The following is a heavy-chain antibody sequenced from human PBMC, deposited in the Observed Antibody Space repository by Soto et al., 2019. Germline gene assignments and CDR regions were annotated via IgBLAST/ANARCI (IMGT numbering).Heavy chain of an antibody. Sequence: QVQLQESGPGLVEPSGTLSLTCAVSGGSVSSTNWWSWVRQPPGKGLEWIGEIYHSGSTYYNPSHKSRVTISVDKSKNHFSLRLRSVTAADTAVYFCARDRAVSARGSFDYWGQGTLVTVSS. CDR1: GGSVSSTNW. J-gene: IGHJ4*02. CDR3: ARDRAVSARGSFDY. CDR2: IYHSGST. D-gene: IGHD6-19*01. V-gene: IGHV4-4*02.